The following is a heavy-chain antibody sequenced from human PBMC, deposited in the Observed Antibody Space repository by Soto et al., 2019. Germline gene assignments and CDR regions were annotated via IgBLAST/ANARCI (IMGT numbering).Heavy chain of an antibody. Sequence: QVQLVQSGAEVKKPGSSVKVSCKASGGTFSSYAISWVRQAPGQGLEWMGGIIPIFGTANYAQKFQGRVTITADDSTSTAYMELSSLRSEDTAVYYCARGVGRWRHSSTYYYYGMDVWGQGTTVTVSS. J-gene: IGHJ6*02. CDR1: GGTFSSYA. CDR2: IIPIFGTA. D-gene: IGHD1-26*01. V-gene: IGHV1-69*01. CDR3: ARGVGRWRHSSTYYYYGMDV.